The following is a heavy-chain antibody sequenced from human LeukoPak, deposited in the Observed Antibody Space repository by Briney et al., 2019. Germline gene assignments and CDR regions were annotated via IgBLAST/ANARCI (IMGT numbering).Heavy chain of an antibody. V-gene: IGHV3-23*01. CDR2: ISGSGGST. J-gene: IGHJ4*02. CDR3: AKEVAAAGTIDY. D-gene: IGHD6-13*01. Sequence: PGGSLRLSGAASGFTFSSYAMSWLRQAPGKGLEWVSAISGSGGSTYYADSVKGRFTISRDNSKNTLYLQMNSLRAEDTAVYYCAKEVAAAGTIDYWGQGTLVTVSS. CDR1: GFTFSSYA.